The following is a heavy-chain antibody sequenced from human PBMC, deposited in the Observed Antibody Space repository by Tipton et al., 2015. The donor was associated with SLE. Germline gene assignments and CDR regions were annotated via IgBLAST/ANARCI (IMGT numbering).Heavy chain of an antibody. J-gene: IGHJ4*02. D-gene: IGHD5-18*01. CDR2: IYYSGST. CDR1: GGSISSSSYY. Sequence: TLSLTCTVSGGSISSSSYYWGWIRQPPGKGLEWIGSIYYSGSTNYNPSLKSRVTISVDTSKNQFSLKLSSVTAADTAVYYCARDVDTATGADYWGQGALVTVSS. CDR3: ARDVDTATGADY. V-gene: IGHV4-39*07.